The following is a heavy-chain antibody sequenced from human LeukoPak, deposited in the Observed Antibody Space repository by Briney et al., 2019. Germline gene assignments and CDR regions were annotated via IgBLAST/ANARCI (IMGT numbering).Heavy chain of an antibody. J-gene: IGHJ3*02. V-gene: IGHV4-59*01. D-gene: IGHD6-19*01. CDR2: IYYSGTS. CDR3: ARDRSSSGWSGNDAFDI. Sequence: PSETLFLTCTVSGGSISRSYWSWIRQPPGKGLEWIGDIYYSGTSNYNPSLQSRVAISVDTSKSQFSLRLTSVTAADTAVYYCARDRSSSGWSGNDAFDIWGQGTMVTVSS. CDR1: GGSISRSY.